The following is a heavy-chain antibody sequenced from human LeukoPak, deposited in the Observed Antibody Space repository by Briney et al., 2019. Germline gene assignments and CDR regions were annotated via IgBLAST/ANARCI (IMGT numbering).Heavy chain of an antibody. D-gene: IGHD4-23*01. J-gene: IGHJ4*02. V-gene: IGHV4-34*01. CDR2: INHSGST. CDR3: ARLWRGGNTYFDY. CDR1: GGSFSGYY. Sequence: SETLSLTCAVYGGSFSGYYWSWIRQPPGKGLEWIGEINHSGSTNYNPSLKSRVTISVDTSKNQFSLKLSSVTAADTAVYYCARLWRGGNTYFDYWGQGTLVTVSS.